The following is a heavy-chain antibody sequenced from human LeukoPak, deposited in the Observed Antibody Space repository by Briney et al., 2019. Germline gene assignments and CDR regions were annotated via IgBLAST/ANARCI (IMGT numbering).Heavy chain of an antibody. CDR2: IYSGGST. J-gene: IGHJ4*02. D-gene: IGHD2-2*01. V-gene: IGHV3-53*01. CDR3: ARDPYCSSTSCQFDY. CDR1: GFTVSSDY. Sequence: GGSLRLSCAASGFTVSSDYMSWVRQAPGKGLEWVSVIYSGGSTYYADSVKGRFTISRDNSKNTLYLQMNSLRAEDTAVYYCARDPYCSSTSCQFDYWGQGTLVTVSS.